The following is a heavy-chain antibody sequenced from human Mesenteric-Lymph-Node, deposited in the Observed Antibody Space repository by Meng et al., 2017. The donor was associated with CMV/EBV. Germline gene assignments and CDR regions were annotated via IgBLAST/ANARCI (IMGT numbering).Heavy chain of an antibody. CDR2: INHSGST. Sequence: YGGSFSGYYWNWIRQPPEKGLEWIGEINHSGSTNYNPSLKSRATISVDTSKNQFSLKLSSVTAADTAVYYCARRNMVRGVDNWYFDLWGRGILVTVSS. J-gene: IGHJ2*01. CDR3: ARRNMVRGVDNWYFDL. V-gene: IGHV4-34*01. CDR1: GGSFSGYY. D-gene: IGHD3-10*01.